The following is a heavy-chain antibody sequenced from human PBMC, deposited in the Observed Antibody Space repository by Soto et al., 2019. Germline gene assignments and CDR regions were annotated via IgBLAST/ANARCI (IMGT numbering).Heavy chain of an antibody. CDR2: IWFDGSDK. CDR3: ARLYCSASSCYSVGAFDI. J-gene: IGHJ3*02. Sequence: QVQLVESGGGVVQPGRSLRLSCAASGFTFSSYGMHWVRQAPGKGLEWVALIWFDGSDKYYTESVKDRFTISRDNSKSTLYLQMNSLRAEDTAVYYCARLYCSASSCYSVGAFDIRGQGTMVTVSS. D-gene: IGHD2-15*01. CDR1: GFTFSSYG. V-gene: IGHV3-33*01.